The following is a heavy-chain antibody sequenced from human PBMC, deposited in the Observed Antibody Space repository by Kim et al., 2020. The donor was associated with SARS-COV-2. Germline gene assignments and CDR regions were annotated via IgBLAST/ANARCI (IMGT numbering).Heavy chain of an antibody. CDR1: GFTFSDSC. Sequence: GGSLRLSCEASGFTFSDSCMNWVRQAPGKGLEWVALISSSSSFKYYADSVKGRFTVSRDNAKNTLYLEMNSLTAEDTAVYYCVRDRDYIWGSYRPPIFDIWGQGTMVTASS. CDR3: VRDRDYIWGSYRPPIFDI. V-gene: IGHV3-21*01. J-gene: IGHJ3*02. D-gene: IGHD3-16*02. CDR2: ISSSSSFK.